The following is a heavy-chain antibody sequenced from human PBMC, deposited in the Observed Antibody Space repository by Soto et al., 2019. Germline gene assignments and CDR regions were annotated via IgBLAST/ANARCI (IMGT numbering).Heavy chain of an antibody. CDR1: GFIFNSYD. CDR3: AKDLIGYCGGSTCNIFQS. J-gene: IGHJ4*02. CDR2: LSHDGSKK. D-gene: IGHD2-2*01. V-gene: IGHV3-30*18. Sequence: QVQLIESGGGVVQPGRSLRLSCAASGFIFNSYDMHWVRQAPGKGLVWVAFLSHDGSKKFYADSLKGRITISRDNFNNTLYLHVRSLRPEDTAVYFCAKDLIGYCGGSTCNIFQSWGQGTLVTVSA.